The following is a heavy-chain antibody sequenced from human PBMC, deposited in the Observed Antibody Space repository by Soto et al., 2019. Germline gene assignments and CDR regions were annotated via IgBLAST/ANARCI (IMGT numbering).Heavy chain of an antibody. CDR1: GFTFSSYS. CDR2: ISSSSSYI. V-gene: IGHV3-21*01. CDR3: AREVPYRYGDLAPGWFDP. Sequence: GGSLRLSCAASGFTFSSYSMNWVRQAPGKGLEWVSSISSSSSYIYYADSVKGRFNISRDNAKNSLYLQMNSLRAEDTAVYYCAREVPYRYGDLAPGWFDPWGQGTLVTVSS. J-gene: IGHJ5*02. D-gene: IGHD4-17*01.